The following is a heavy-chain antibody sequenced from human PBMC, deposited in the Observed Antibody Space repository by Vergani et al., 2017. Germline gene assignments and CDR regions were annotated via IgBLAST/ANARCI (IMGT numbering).Heavy chain of an antibody. Sequence: QVQLVQSGAEVKKPGSSVKVSCKASGGTFSSYAISWVRQAPGQGLEWMGGIIPIFGTANYAQKFQGRVTITADESTSTAYMELSRLRSDDTAVYYCAGDPTIAAADWFDPWGQGTLVTVSS. V-gene: IGHV1-69*01. CDR3: AGDPTIAAADWFDP. CDR1: GGTFSSYA. CDR2: IIPIFGTA. D-gene: IGHD6-13*01. J-gene: IGHJ5*02.